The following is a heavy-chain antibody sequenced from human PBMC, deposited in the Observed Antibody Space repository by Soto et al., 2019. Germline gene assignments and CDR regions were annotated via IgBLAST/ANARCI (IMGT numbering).Heavy chain of an antibody. Sequence: PGESLKISCQASGYSFSSYWLGWVRQMPGKGLEWMGVILPGDSEVRYSPSFEGQVTISADKSINTAYLQWSSLKASDTAMYYCARHSKLDYNGXRGHYYYYYYGMDVWGQGTTVTVSS. CDR1: GYSFSSYW. CDR3: ARHSKLDYNGXRGHYYYYYYGMDV. CDR2: ILPGDSEV. J-gene: IGHJ6*02. V-gene: IGHV5-51*01. D-gene: IGHD3-10*01.